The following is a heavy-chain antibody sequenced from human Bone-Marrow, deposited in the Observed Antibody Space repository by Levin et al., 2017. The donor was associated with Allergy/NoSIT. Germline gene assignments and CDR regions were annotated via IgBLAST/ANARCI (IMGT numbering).Heavy chain of an antibody. D-gene: IGHD3-3*01. CDR2: IYHSGNT. CDR1: GYSISSNYL. J-gene: IGHJ6*02. Sequence: SETLSLTCAVSGYSISSNYLWGWIRQPPGKGLEWIGSIYHSGNTYYNPSLKSRVTISVDTSKNQFSLRLNSVSAADTAVYYCARAGYYDFWNKIRYGMDVWGQGTTVTVSS. CDR3: ARAGYYDFWNKIRYGMDV. V-gene: IGHV4-38-2*01.